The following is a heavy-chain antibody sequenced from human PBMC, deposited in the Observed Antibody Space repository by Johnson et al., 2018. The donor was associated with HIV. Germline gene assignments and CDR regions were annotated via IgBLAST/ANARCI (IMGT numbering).Heavy chain of an antibody. CDR1: GFTVSSNY. Sequence: QVQLVESGGGLVQPGGSLRLSCAASGFTVSSNYMSWVRQAPGKGLEWVAFIRYDGSNKYYADSVKGRFTISRDNSKNTLYLQMNSLRAEDTAVYYCAKSTWELRHLDAFDIWGQGTMVTVSS. D-gene: IGHD1-26*01. V-gene: IGHV3-30*02. CDR3: AKSTWELRHLDAFDI. CDR2: IRYDGSNK. J-gene: IGHJ3*02.